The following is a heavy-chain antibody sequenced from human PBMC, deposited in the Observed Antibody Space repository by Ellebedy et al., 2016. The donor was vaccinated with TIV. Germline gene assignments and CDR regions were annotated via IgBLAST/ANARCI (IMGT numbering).Heavy chain of an antibody. CDR3: ATDRGYFTFDY. CDR1: GFTFSTYW. D-gene: IGHD3-9*01. J-gene: IGHJ4*02. Sequence: GESLKISCATSGFTFSTYWMAWVRQAPGKGLEWVANIKEDGGQTYYVGSVKGRFTISRDNAKNSLYLQMNSLRADDTAVYYCATDRGYFTFDYWGQGSLITVSS. V-gene: IGHV3-7*03. CDR2: IKEDGGQT.